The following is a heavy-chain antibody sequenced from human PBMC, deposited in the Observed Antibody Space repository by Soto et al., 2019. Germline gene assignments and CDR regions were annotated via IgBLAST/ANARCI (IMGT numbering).Heavy chain of an antibody. CDR3: ARGATLAARLGTTDFDY. D-gene: IGHD6-6*01. CDR2: INPNSGGT. V-gene: IGHV1-2*04. Sequence: ASVKVSCKASGFTFTSSAVQWVRQAPGQGLEWMGWINPNSGGTNYAQKFQGWVTMTRDTSISTAYMELSRLRSDDTAVYYCARGATLAARLGTTDFDYWGQGTLVTVSS. CDR1: GFTFTSSA. J-gene: IGHJ4*02.